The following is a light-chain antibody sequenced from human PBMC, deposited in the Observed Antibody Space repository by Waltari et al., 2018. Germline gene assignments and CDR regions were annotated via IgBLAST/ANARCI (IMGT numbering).Light chain of an antibody. CDR2: GAS. Sequence: EIVMTQSPATLSVAPGERVTLSSRASESISRNLAWYQRKPGQAPRLLIYGASTRTTGIPARFSGSGSGTEFTLTISSLQSEDFAIYYCQQFNTWISFGQGTRLEIK. V-gene: IGKV3-15*01. J-gene: IGKJ5*01. CDR3: QQFNTWIS. CDR1: ESISRN.